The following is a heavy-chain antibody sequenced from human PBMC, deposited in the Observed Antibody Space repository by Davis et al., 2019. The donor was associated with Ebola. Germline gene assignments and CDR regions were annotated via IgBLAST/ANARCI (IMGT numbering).Heavy chain of an antibody. CDR2: ISAYNGKT. V-gene: IGHV1-18*04. CDR1: GYTFTGHY. D-gene: IGHD3-22*01. CDR3: ARDITMIVGGWFDP. J-gene: IGHJ5*02. Sequence: SVTVSRKASGYTFTGHYTHRVRHAPGQGLEWMGRISAYNGKTNYAQKLQGRVTMTTDTSTSTAYMELRSLRSDDTAVYYCARDITMIVGGWFDPWGQGTLVTVSS.